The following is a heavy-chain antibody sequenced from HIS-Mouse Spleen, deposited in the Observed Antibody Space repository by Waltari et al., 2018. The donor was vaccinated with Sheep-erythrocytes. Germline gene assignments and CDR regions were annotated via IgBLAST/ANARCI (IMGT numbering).Heavy chain of an antibody. V-gene: IGHV3-15*01. CDR1: GFTFSNAW. D-gene: IGHD3-3*01. CDR3: TTDLYYDFWSGSKYFDY. J-gene: IGHJ4*01. Sequence: EVQLVESGGGLVKPGGSLRLSCAASGFTFSNAWMSWVRQAPGKGLEWVGRIKSKTDGGTTDYAAPVKGRFTISRDDSKNTLYLQMNSLKTEDTAVYYCTTDLYYDFWSGSKYFDYWGQEPWSPSPQ. CDR2: IKSKTDGGTT.